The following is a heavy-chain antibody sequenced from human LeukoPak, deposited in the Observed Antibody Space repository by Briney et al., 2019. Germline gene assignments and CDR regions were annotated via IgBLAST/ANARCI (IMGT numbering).Heavy chain of an antibody. D-gene: IGHD5-12*01. Sequence: GGSLRLSCAASGVTFRSYGMHWVRQAPGKGLEWVALISSDGNDKLYGESVRGRFTISRDDSKSTLYLQMNSLRPEDTAVYYWTTKVIRGSSGDDDDDWGLGTLVTVSS. CDR2: ISSDGNDK. V-gene: IGHV3-30*03. CDR1: GVTFRSYG. J-gene: IGHJ4*02. CDR3: TTKVIRGSSGDDDDD.